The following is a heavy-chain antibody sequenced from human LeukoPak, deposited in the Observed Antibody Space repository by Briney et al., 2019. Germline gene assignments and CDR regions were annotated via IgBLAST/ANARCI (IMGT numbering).Heavy chain of an antibody. Sequence: KPSETLSLTCTVSGYSISSGCYWGWIRQPPGKGLEWIGSIYHSGSTYYNPSLKSRVTISVDTSKNQFSLKLSSVTAADTAVYYCARGLRGYYDFWSGYYPSYFDYWGQGTLVTASS. CDR2: IYHSGST. D-gene: IGHD3-3*01. J-gene: IGHJ4*02. CDR1: GYSISSGCY. CDR3: ARGLRGYYDFWSGYYPSYFDY. V-gene: IGHV4-38-2*02.